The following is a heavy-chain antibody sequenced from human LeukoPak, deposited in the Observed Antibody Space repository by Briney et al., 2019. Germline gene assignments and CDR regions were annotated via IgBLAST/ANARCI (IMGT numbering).Heavy chain of an antibody. Sequence: GGSLRLSCTASGFTFSSYAMSWVRQAPGKGLEWVSAISGSGGSTYYADSVKGRFTISRDNSKNTLYLQMSSLRAEDTAVYYCAKDLGHYDILTGYRDDAFDIWGKGTGHSVSS. CDR3: AKDLGHYDILTGYRDDAFDI. J-gene: IGHJ3*02. CDR2: ISGSGGST. D-gene: IGHD3-9*01. CDR1: GFTFSSYA. V-gene: IGHV3-23*01.